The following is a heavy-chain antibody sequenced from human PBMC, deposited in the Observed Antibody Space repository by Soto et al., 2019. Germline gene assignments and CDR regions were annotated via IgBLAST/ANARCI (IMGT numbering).Heavy chain of an antibody. CDR1: GGTFSNYA. Sequence: QVQLVQSGAEVKKPGSSVKVSCKASGGTFSNYAFSWVRQVPGQGLEWMGGIIPIFETTNYAQKFQGRVXXXXXXXXXXXXXXXXXXXXXXXXXXXXARDMIPXAISYRYYAMDVCGEGTXVTVXS. V-gene: IGHV1-69*01. CDR3: ARDMIPXAISYRYYAMDV. CDR2: IIPIFETT. D-gene: IGHD2-21*01. J-gene: IGHJ6*02.